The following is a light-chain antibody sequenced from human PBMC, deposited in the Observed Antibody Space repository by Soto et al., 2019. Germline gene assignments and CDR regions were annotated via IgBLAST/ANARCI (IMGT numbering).Light chain of an antibody. CDR2: DAS. Sequence: DIQMNLSPSTLSASIGDRVTITCRASQSSSSWLAWYQQKPGKAPKLLIYDASSLESGVPSRFSGSGSGTEFTLTISSLQPGDFATYYCQQYNSYSWTFGQGTKVDI. V-gene: IGKV1-5*01. CDR3: QQYNSYSWT. CDR1: QSSSSW. J-gene: IGKJ1*01.